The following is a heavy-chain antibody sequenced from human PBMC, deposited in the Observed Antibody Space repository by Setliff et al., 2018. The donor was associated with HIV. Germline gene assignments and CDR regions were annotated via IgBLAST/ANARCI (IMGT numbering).Heavy chain of an antibody. D-gene: IGHD3-9*01. V-gene: IGHV4-59*11. Sequence: SETLSLTCTVSRDSINGHWWSWIRQPPGKGLEWTGSIHYSGITHYNPFLKSRLTMSVDTSKNQVSLKLTSVTAADTAVYYCARYKCINFACVGFDIWGQGTVVTV. CDR2: IHYSGIT. J-gene: IGHJ3*02. CDR1: RDSINGHW. CDR3: ARYKCINFACVGFDI.